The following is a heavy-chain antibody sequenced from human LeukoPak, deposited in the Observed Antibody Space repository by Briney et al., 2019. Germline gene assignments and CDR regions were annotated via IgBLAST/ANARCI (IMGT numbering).Heavy chain of an antibody. Sequence: SETLSLTCTVSGGSISSYYWSWIRQPPGKGLEWIGFMYYTGRNNYNPSLKSRVTISVDTSKNQFSLKLSSVTAADTAVYYCASIRAYYFDYWGQGTLVTVSS. CDR3: ASIRAYYFDY. D-gene: IGHD2-2*02. CDR2: MYYTGRN. V-gene: IGHV4-59*08. J-gene: IGHJ4*02. CDR1: GGSISSYY.